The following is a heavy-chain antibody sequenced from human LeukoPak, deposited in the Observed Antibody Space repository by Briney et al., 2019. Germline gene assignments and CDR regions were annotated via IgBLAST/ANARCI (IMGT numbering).Heavy chain of an antibody. CDR1: GGSFSGYY. V-gene: IGHV4-34*01. D-gene: IGHD6-13*01. CDR3: ARGSTHPRYSSSPTGFDYWAKRSASRYSSSPTGFDY. J-gene: IGHJ4*02. CDR2: INHSGST. Sequence: DLSETLSLTCAVYGGSFSGYYWSWIRQPPGKGLEWIGEINHSGSTNYNPSLKSRVTISVDTSKNQFSLKLSSVTAADTAVYYCARGSTHPRYSSSPTGFDYWAKRSASRYSSSPTGFDYWGQGTLVTVSS.